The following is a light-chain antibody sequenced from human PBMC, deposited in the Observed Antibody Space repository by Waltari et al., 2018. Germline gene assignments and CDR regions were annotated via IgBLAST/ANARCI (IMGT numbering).Light chain of an antibody. CDR3: CSYAGSWRV. CDR2: DVS. J-gene: IGLJ1*01. Sequence: QSALTQPASVSGSPGQSNTIPCTGTSSDVGGYNSVSWYQQNPGKAPKLMIYDVSKRPSGVSNRFSGSKSGNTASLTISGLQAEDEADYYCCSYAGSWRVFGTGTKVTVL. V-gene: IGLV2-23*02. CDR1: SSDVGGYNS.